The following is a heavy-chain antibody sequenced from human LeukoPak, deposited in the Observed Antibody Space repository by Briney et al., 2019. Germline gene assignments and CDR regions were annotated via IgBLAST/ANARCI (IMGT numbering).Heavy chain of an antibody. Sequence: GRSLRLSCAASGFTFSSYGMHWVRQAPGKGLEWVAVIWYDGSNKYYADSVKGRFTISRDNSKNTLYLQMNSLRAEDTAVYYCARENYGDYVPGYFDLWGRGTLVTVSS. D-gene: IGHD4-17*01. CDR3: ARENYGDYVPGYFDL. V-gene: IGHV3-33*01. CDR2: IWYDGSNK. CDR1: GFTFSSYG. J-gene: IGHJ2*01.